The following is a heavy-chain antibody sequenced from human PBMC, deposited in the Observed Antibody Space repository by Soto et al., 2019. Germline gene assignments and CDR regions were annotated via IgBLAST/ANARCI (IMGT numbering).Heavy chain of an antibody. Sequence: PGGSLRLSCTASGFTFSSSAMSWVRRAPGRGLEWVSGISGSGAGTYYADSVKGRFTISRDNSKNTLYLQMSGLRAEDAAVYYCAKGPTVFGAVISFDYYYGMYVWGQGTPVTVSS. J-gene: IGHJ6*02. V-gene: IGHV3-23*01. D-gene: IGHD3-3*01. CDR2: ISGSGAGT. CDR3: AKGPTVFGAVISFDYYYGMYV. CDR1: GFTFSSSA.